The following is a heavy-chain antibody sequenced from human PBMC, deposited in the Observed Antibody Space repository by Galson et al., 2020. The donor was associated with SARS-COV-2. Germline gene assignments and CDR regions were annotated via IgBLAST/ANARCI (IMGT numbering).Heavy chain of an antibody. CDR1: GFTFSNAW. D-gene: IGHD3-10*01. CDR3: TTELPPVGSGSYYNQEGRGQGFGY. J-gene: IGHJ4*02. CDR2: IKSKTDGGTT. Sequence: GGSLRLSCAASGFTFSNAWMSWVRQAPGKGLEWVGRIKSKTDGGTTDYAAPVKGRFTISRDDSKNTLYLQMNSLKTEDTAVYYCTTELPPVGSGSYYNQEGRGQGFGYWGQGTLVTVSS. V-gene: IGHV3-15*01.